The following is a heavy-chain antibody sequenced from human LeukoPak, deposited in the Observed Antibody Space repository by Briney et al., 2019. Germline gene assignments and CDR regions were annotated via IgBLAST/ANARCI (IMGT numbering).Heavy chain of an antibody. CDR1: GGTFSSYA. D-gene: IGHD4-17*01. CDR2: IIPIFGTA. J-gene: IGHJ6*02. V-gene: IGHV1-69*13. CDR3: ARVPHDYGDYGGFYYYYGMDV. Sequence: SVKVSCKASGGTFSSYAISWVRQAPGQGLEWMGGIIPIFGTANYAQKFQGRVTITADESTSTAYMELSSLRSEDTAVYYCARVPHDYGDYGGFYYYYGMDVWGQGTTVTVSS.